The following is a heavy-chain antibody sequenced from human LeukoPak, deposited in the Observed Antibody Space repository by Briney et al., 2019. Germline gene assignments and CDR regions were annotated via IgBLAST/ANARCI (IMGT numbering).Heavy chain of an antibody. D-gene: IGHD3-16*01. J-gene: IGHJ3*02. CDR3: ARVVGGVMSAFDI. V-gene: IGHV1-2*02. Sequence: GGSVKVSCKASGYTFTGYYMHWVRQAPGQGLEWVGWINPNGGGTNYAQTFQGRVTMTRDTSISTAYMELSTLTSNATAVYSCARVVGGVMSAFDIWGQGTMVTVSS. CDR1: GYTFTGYY. CDR2: INPNGGGT.